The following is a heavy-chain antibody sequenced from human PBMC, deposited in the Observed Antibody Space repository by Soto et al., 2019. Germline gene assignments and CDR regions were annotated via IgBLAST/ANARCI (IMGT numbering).Heavy chain of an antibody. CDR3: ARAGTYYYDSSGYYLEVFAFDY. J-gene: IGHJ4*02. CDR2: IIPIFGTA. Sequence: ASVKVSCKASGGTFSSYAISWVRQAPGQGLEWMGGIIPIFGTANYAQKFQGRVTITADESTSTAYMELSSLRSEDTAVYYCARAGTYYYDSSGYYLEVFAFDYWGQGTLVTVSS. V-gene: IGHV1-69*13. CDR1: GGTFSSYA. D-gene: IGHD3-22*01.